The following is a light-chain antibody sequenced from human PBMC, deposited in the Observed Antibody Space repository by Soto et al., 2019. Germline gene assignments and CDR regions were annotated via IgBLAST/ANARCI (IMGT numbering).Light chain of an antibody. V-gene: IGLV1-44*01. J-gene: IGLJ3*02. CDR1: SSNIETHT. CDR2: SNN. Sequence: QSVLTQPPSVSGTPGQRVSISCSGSSSNIETHTVSWYQNLPGAAPKLLIYSNNERPSGVPDRFSGSKSGTSASLAISGLQSEDEADYYCAAWDDSLSSWVFGRGTKLTVL. CDR3: AAWDDSLSSWV.